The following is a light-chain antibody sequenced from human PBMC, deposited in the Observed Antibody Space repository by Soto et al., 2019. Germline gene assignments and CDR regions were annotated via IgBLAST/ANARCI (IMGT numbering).Light chain of an antibody. Sequence: DIQMTQSPSSLSASVGDRVTITCRASQSISSYLHWYQQKPGKAPKLLIYAASSLQSGVPSRFSGSGSGTDFTLTISSLQPVDFATYYCQRRFSTPLTFGGGTKVEIK. J-gene: IGKJ4*01. CDR1: QSISSY. V-gene: IGKV1-39*01. CDR3: QRRFSTPLT. CDR2: AAS.